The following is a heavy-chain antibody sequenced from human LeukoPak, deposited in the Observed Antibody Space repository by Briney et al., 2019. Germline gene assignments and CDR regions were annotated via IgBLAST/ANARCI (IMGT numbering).Heavy chain of an antibody. D-gene: IGHD3-10*01. Sequence: PGGSLRLSCAASGFTFDDYAMHWVRQAPGKGLEWVSSISGSGGSTYYVDSVKGRFTISRDNSKNTLYLQMNSLRAEDTAVYYCAKFSGFYYGSGFDYWGQGTLVTVSS. CDR3: AKFSGFYYGSGFDY. CDR1: GFTFDDYA. J-gene: IGHJ4*02. V-gene: IGHV3-23*01. CDR2: ISGSGGST.